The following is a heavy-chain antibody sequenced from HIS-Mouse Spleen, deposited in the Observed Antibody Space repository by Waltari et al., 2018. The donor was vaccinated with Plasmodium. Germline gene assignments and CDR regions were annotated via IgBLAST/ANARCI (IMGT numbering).Heavy chain of an antibody. CDR1: GYTFTGYY. J-gene: IGHJ4*02. CDR3: ARDLAAAGHFDY. CDR2: INPNSGGT. D-gene: IGHD6-13*01. V-gene: IGHV1-2*02. Sequence: QVQLVQSGAEVKKPGASVKVSCTASGYTFTGYYMHWVRQAPGQGLEWLGWINPNSGGTNYAQKFQCRVTMTRDTSISTAYMELSRLRSDDTAVYYCARDLAAAGHFDYWGQGTLVTVSS.